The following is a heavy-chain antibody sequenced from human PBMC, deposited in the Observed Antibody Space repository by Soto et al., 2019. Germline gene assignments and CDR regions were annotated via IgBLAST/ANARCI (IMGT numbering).Heavy chain of an antibody. CDR3: ARDGSGPFGY. CDR1: GFSVSNNH. CDR2: IHIDGNT. J-gene: IGHJ4*02. D-gene: IGHD2-15*01. V-gene: IGHV3-53*01. Sequence: GGSLRLSCAASGFSVSNNHISWVRQAPGKGLEWVSLIHIDGNTYYTDAVKGRFTISRDYSKNTLFLQMNNLRAEDTALYYCARDGSGPFGYWGQGTQVTVSS.